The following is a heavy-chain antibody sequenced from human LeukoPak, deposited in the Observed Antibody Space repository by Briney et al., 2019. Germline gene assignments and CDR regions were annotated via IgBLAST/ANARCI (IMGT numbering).Heavy chain of an antibody. CDR3: ARGLAAAGLYFDY. CDR2: ISGTGGNT. V-gene: IGHV3-23*01. Sequence: GGSLRLSCAASGFTFSSYAMSWVRQAPGKGLEWVSGISGTGGNTYYADSVKGRFTISRDNSKNTLYLQMNSLRAEDTAVYYCARGLAAAGLYFDYWGQGTPVTVSS. CDR1: GFTFSSYA. J-gene: IGHJ4*02. D-gene: IGHD6-13*01.